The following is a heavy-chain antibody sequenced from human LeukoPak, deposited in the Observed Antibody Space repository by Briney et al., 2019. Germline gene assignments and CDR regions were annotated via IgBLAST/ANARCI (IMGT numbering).Heavy chain of an antibody. J-gene: IGHJ6*03. D-gene: IGHD3-10*01. CDR1: GGSISSHY. Sequence: SETLSLTCTVSGGSISSHYWSWIRQPPGRGVEWIGYIFYSGSTNYNPSLKSRVTISVATSMNQFSLRLSSVTAADTAVYYCARAYGSGRYYNRYYYYYMGVWGKGTTVTVS. CDR2: IFYSGST. V-gene: IGHV4-59*11. CDR3: ARAYGSGRYYNRYYYYYMGV.